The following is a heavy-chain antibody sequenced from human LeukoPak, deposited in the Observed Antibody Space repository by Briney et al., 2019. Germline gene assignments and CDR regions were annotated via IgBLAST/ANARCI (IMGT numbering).Heavy chain of an antibody. D-gene: IGHD3-22*01. V-gene: IGHV3-30*02. CDR3: AKDLAGSGYYPDAFDI. J-gene: IGHJ3*02. Sequence: QPGRSLRLSCAASGFTFSSYGMHWVRQAPGKGLEWVAFIRYDGSNKYYADSVKGRFTISRDNSKNTLYLQMNSLRAEDTAVYYCAKDLAGSGYYPDAFDIWGQGTMVTVS. CDR2: IRYDGSNK. CDR1: GFTFSSYG.